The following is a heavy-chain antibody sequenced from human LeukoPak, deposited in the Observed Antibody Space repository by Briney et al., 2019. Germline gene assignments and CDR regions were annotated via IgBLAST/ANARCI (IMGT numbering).Heavy chain of an antibody. J-gene: IGHJ6*03. V-gene: IGHV3-21*01. CDR2: LSGSSGYI. D-gene: IGHD6-19*01. Sequence: PGGSLRLSCAASGFTFSSYSMNWVRQAPGKGLGLVSSLSGSSGYIYHADSVKGRFTISRDNAKNSLYLQMNSLRAENTAVYYCARGSGAVADYYYMEVWGKRTTVTVSS. CDR3: ARGSGAVADYYYMEV. CDR1: GFTFSSYS.